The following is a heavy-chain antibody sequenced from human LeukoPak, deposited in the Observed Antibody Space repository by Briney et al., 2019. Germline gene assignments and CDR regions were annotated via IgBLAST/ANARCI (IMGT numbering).Heavy chain of an antibody. J-gene: IGHJ4*02. Sequence: SETLSLTCTVSGGSISSSSYYWGWIRQPPGKGLEWIGSIYYSGSTYYNPSLKSRVTISVDTSKNQFSLKLSSVTAADTAVYYCARLPSRYCDSSGYSGSIDYWGQGTLVTVSS. CDR3: ARLPSRYCDSSGYSGSIDY. D-gene: IGHD3-22*01. CDR1: GGSISSSSYY. V-gene: IGHV4-39*01. CDR2: IYYSGST.